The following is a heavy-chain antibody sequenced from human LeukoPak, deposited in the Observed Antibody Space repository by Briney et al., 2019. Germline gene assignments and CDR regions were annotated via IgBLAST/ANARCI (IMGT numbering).Heavy chain of an antibody. CDR1: GGSISSYY. J-gene: IGHJ4*02. D-gene: IGHD6-19*01. CDR2: IYYSGST. Sequence: SETLSLTCTVSGGSISSYYWSWIRQPPGKGLEWIGYIYYSGSTNYNPSLKSRVTISVDTSKNQSSLKLSSVTAADTAVYYCAASGWHFDYWGQGTLVTVSS. CDR3: AASGWHFDY. V-gene: IGHV4-59*01.